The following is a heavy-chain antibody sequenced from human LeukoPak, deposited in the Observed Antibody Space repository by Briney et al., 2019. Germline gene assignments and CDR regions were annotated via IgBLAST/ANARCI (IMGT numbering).Heavy chain of an antibody. CDR2: IYYSGST. CDR3: ARVVEYDAFDI. CDR1: GGSISSHY. V-gene: IGHV4-59*11. D-gene: IGHD2-21*01. Sequence: SETLFLTCTVSGGSISSHYWSWIRQPPGKGLEWIGYIYYSGSTNYNPSLKSRVTISVDTSKNQFSLKLSSVTAADTAVYYCARVVEYDAFDIWGQGTMVTVSS. J-gene: IGHJ3*02.